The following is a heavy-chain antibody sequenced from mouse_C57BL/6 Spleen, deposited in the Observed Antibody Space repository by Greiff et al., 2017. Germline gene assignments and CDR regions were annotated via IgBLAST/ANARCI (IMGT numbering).Heavy chain of an antibody. CDR2: IRSKSNNYAT. V-gene: IGHV10-1*01. J-gene: IGHJ1*03. Sequence: EVMLVESGGGLVQPKGSLKLSCAASGFSFNTYAMNWVRQAPGKGLEWVARIRSKSNNYATYYADSVKDRFTISRDDSESMLYLQMNNLKTEDTAMYYGVRLYDGYDVGYFDVWGTGTTVTVSS. CDR1: GFSFNTYA. D-gene: IGHD2-3*01. CDR3: VRLYDGYDVGYFDV.